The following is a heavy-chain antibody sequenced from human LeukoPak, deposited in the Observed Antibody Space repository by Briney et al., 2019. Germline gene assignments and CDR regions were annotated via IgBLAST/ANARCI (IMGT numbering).Heavy chain of an antibody. CDR1: GFTFSSYA. CDR2: ISGSGGST. D-gene: IGHD3-22*01. J-gene: IGHJ4*02. CDR3: AKAYDSSGYLIFDY. Sequence: GGSLRLSCAASGFTFSSYAMSWVRQAPGKGLEWVSAISGSGGSTYYADSVKGRFTISRDNSKNTLYLPMNSLRAEDTAVYYCAKAYDSSGYLIFDYWGQGTLVTVSS. V-gene: IGHV3-23*01.